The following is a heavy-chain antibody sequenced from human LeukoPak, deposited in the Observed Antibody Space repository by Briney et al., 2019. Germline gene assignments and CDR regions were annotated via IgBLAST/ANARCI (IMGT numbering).Heavy chain of an antibody. Sequence: PGGSLRLSCAASGFTVSSNYMSWARQAPGKGLEWVSVIYSGGSTYYADSVKGRFTISRDNSKNTLYLQMNSLRAEDTAVYYCARGGVGSWHDAFDIWGQGTMVTVSS. V-gene: IGHV3-53*01. CDR3: ARGGVGSWHDAFDI. CDR2: IYSGGST. D-gene: IGHD6-13*01. CDR1: GFTVSSNY. J-gene: IGHJ3*02.